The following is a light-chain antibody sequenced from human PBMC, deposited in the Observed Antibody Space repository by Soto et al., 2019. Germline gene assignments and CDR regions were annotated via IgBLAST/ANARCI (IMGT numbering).Light chain of an antibody. CDR2: AAS. CDR1: QSISTY. V-gene: IGKV1-39*01. J-gene: IGKJ1*01. Sequence: DIQMTQSPSSLSASVGDRVTITCRASQSISTYLNWYQQKPGKAPKVLIYAASSLQSGVPSRFSGSGSGTDFTLTISSLQPEDFATYYCLQHNTYPWTFGQGTKVEIK. CDR3: LQHNTYPWT.